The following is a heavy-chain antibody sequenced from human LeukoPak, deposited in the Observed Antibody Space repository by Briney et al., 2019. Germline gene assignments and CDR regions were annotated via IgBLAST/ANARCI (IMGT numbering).Heavy chain of an antibody. D-gene: IGHD3-3*01. V-gene: IGHV1-69*05. CDR3: ARSKGYYDFWSGHHDAFDI. CDR2: IIPIFGTA. Sequence: GASVKVSCKASGGTFSSYAISWVRQAPGQGLEWMGRIIPIFGTANYAQKFQGRVTITTDESTSTAYMELSSLRSEDTAVYYCARSKGYYDFWSGHHDAFDIWGQGTMVTVSS. CDR1: GGTFSSYA. J-gene: IGHJ3*02.